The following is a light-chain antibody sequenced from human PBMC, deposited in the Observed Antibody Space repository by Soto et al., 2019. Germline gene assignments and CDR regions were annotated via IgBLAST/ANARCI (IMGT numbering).Light chain of an antibody. CDR2: EGS. Sequence: QSVLTQPASVSGSPGQSITISCTGKRSEVGSYNLVSWYQQHPGKAPKLMIYEGSKRPSGVSNRFSGSKSGNTASLTISGLQAEDEADYYCCSYAGSSTPYVFGTGTKVTVL. CDR3: CSYAGSSTPYV. CDR1: RSEVGSYNL. V-gene: IGLV2-23*01. J-gene: IGLJ1*01.